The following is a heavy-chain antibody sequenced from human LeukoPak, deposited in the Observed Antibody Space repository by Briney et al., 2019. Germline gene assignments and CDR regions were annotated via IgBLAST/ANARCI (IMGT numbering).Heavy chain of an antibody. CDR1: GGSFRGYY. Sequence: SETLSLTCAVYGGSFRGYYWSWIRQPPGKGLEWIGEINHSGSTNYNPSLKSRVTISVDTSKNQFSLKLSSVTAADTAVYYCACLTYYYDSSGYRDYWGQGTLVTVSS. D-gene: IGHD3-22*01. CDR2: INHSGST. V-gene: IGHV4-34*01. J-gene: IGHJ4*02. CDR3: ACLTYYYDSSGYRDY.